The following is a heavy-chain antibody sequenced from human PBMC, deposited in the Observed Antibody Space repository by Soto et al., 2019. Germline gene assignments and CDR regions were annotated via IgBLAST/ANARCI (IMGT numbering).Heavy chain of an antibody. CDR1: GFTVGSNY. D-gene: IGHD3-9*01. V-gene: IGHV3-53*01. J-gene: IGHJ2*01. CDR3: ARDHGGLGYFDL. CDR2: IYSGGGT. Sequence: EVQLVESGGGLLQPGGSLRLSCAASGFTVGSNYMSWVRQAPGKGLEWVSVIYSGGGTYYGDSVKGRFTISRDNSKNTLYLQMNSLRAEDTAVYYCARDHGGLGYFDLWGRGTLVTVSS.